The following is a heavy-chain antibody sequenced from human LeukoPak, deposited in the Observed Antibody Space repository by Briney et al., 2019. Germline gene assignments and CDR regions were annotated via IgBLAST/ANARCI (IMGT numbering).Heavy chain of an antibody. CDR2: IWYDGSNK. Sequence: RTGGSLRLSCAASGFTFSSYGMHWVRQAPGKGLEWVAVIWYDGSNKYYADSVKGRFTISRDNSKSTLYLQMDSLRIEDTAEYYCAKGNSARSGSYYGDYWGQGTLVTVSS. CDR1: GFTFSSYG. J-gene: IGHJ4*02. CDR3: AKGNSARSGSYYGDY. V-gene: IGHV3-33*06. D-gene: IGHD1-26*01.